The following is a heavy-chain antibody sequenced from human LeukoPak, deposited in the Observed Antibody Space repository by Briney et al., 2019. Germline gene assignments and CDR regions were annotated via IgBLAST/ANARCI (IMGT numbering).Heavy chain of an antibody. D-gene: IGHD6-19*01. J-gene: IGHJ4*02. Sequence: GRSLRLSCAASGFTFDDYAMHWVRQAPGKGLEWVSGISGNSGSIGYADSVKGRFTISRDNAKNSLYLQMNSLRAEDTALYYCVKDIRSSGWYWFGYWGQGTLVTVSS. CDR3: VKDIRSSGWYWFGY. CDR2: ISGNSGSI. V-gene: IGHV3-9*01. CDR1: GFTFDDYA.